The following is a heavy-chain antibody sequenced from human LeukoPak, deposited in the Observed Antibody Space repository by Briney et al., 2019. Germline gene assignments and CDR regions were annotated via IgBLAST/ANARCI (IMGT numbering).Heavy chain of an antibody. V-gene: IGHV4-34*01. Sequence: SETLSLTCAVYGGSFSGYYWSWIRQPPGKGLEWIGEINHSGSTNYNPSLKSRVTISVDTSKNQFSLNLSSVTAADTAVYYCASRRWEDIVVVPAAVFDYWGQGTLVTVSP. CDR2: INHSGST. CDR3: ASRRWEDIVVVPAAVFDY. D-gene: IGHD2-2*01. J-gene: IGHJ4*02. CDR1: GGSFSGYY.